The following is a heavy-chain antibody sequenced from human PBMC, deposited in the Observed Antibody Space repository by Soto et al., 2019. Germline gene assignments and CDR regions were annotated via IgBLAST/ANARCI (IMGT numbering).Heavy chain of an antibody. J-gene: IGHJ4*02. V-gene: IGHV3-66*01. CDR3: ARKYE. CDR1: GITVSNNY. Sequence: VQLVESGGDLVQPGGSLRLSCAASGITVSNNYMSWVRQAPGKGLEWVSVIYSGGSTYYADPVKGRFTISRDNSQNTVYLQMNRLRTEDTAVYYWARKYEWGQGTLVTVSS. CDR2: IYSGGST. D-gene: IGHD2-8*01.